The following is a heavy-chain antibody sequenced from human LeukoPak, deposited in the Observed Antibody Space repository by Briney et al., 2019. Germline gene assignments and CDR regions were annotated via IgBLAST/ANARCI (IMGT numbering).Heavy chain of an antibody. D-gene: IGHD1-26*01. V-gene: IGHV4-59*01. CDR3: ARAAGANSYYFDY. CDR2: IYYSGST. Sequence: SETLSLTCTVSGGSISSYYWSWIRQPPGKGLEWIGYIYYSGSTNYNPSLKSRVTISVDTSKNQFSLKLSSVTAADTAVYYCARAAGANSYYFDYWGQGTLVTVSS. CDR1: GGSISSYY. J-gene: IGHJ4*02.